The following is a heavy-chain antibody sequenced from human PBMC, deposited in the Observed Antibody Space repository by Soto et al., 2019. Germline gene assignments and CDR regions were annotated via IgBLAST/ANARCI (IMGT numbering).Heavy chain of an antibody. V-gene: IGHV3-21*01. CDR2: ISSSSSYI. CDR3: AREVGITIFPEPHRKFDP. CDR1: GFTFSSYS. Sequence: PGGSLRLSCAASGFTFSSYSMNWVRQAPGKGLEWVSSISSSSSYIYYADSVKGRFTISRDNAKNSLYLQMNSLRAEDTAVYYCAREVGITIFPEPHRKFDPWGQGTLVTVSS. D-gene: IGHD3-3*01. J-gene: IGHJ5*02.